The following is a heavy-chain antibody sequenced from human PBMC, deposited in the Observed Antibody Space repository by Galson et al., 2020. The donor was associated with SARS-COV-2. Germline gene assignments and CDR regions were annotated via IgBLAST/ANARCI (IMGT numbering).Heavy chain of an antibody. J-gene: IGHJ4*02. CDR3: ARGGEWELPYYFDY. D-gene: IGHD1-26*01. V-gene: IGHV3-30*04. CDR2: ISSDGSNS. Sequence: GGSLRTSCAAYGFTFSNHVMYCVRQAPCNAPYWVAVISSDGSNSFYADSLTGRFTISRDNSKSTLYLQMNSLRAEDTAVYYCARGGEWELPYYFDYWGQGTLVTVSS. CDR1: GFTFSNHV.